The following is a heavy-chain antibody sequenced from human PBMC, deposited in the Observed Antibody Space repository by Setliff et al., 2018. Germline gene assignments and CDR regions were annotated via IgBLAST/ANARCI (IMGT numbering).Heavy chain of an antibody. J-gene: IGHJ5*02. CDR1: GGSISSGSYY. CDR3: ARGAPGWELLSWFDP. V-gene: IGHV4-61*02. Sequence: SETLSLTCTVSGGSISSGSYYWSWIRQPAGKGLEWIGRIYSSGSTKYNPSLKSQVTISGDTSKNQFSLKLSSVTAADTAVYYCARGAPGWELLSWFDPWGQGTLVTVSS. D-gene: IGHD1-26*01. CDR2: IYSSGST.